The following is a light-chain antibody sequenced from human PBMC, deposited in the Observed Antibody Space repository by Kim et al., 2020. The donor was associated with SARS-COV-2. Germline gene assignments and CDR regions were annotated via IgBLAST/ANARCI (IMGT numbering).Light chain of an antibody. CDR3: AAWDDSLNGYV. Sequence: GQRVTISCSGTSSTIGGNSVNWYQKVPGTAPKLLIYRNSQRPSGVSDRFSGSKSGTSASLAISGLQSEDEADYYCAAWDDSLNGYVFASGTKVTVL. CDR1: SSTIGGNS. J-gene: IGLJ1*01. CDR2: RNS. V-gene: IGLV1-44*01.